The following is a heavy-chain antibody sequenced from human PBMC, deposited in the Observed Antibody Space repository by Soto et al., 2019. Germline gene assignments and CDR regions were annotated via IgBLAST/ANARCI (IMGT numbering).Heavy chain of an antibody. J-gene: IGHJ6*02. CDR2: IYPGDSDT. D-gene: IGHD3-9*01. CDR1: GYSFTSYW. V-gene: IGHV5-51*01. Sequence: GESLKISCKGSGYSFTSYWIGWVRQMPGKGLEWMGIIYPGDSDTRYSPPFQGQVTISADKSISTAYLQWSSLKASDTAMYYCARRSDDILTGYYYGMDVWGQGTTVTVSS. CDR3: ARRSDDILTGYYYGMDV.